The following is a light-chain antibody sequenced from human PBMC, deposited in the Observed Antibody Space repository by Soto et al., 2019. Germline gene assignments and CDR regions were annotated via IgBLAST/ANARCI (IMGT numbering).Light chain of an antibody. V-gene: IGLV1-40*01. CDR2: GNS. Sequence: QAVVTQPPSVSGAPGQRVTISCTGSSSNIGAGYDVHWYQHLPGTVPKLLISGNSNRPSGVPDRFSGSKSGTSASLAITGLQAEDEADYYCQSYDSSLSGHVVFGGGTKLTVL. CDR3: QSYDSSLSGHVV. J-gene: IGLJ2*01. CDR1: SSNIGAGYD.